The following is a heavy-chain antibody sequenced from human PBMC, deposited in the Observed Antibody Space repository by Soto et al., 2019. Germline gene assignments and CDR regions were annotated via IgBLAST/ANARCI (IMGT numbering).Heavy chain of an antibody. CDR3: ARAPWSRSSLGWFDP. D-gene: IGHD6-6*01. CDR1: GGSISSGDYY. CDR2: IFYSVST. V-gene: IGHV4-30-4*01. Sequence: KPSETLSLTCTVSGGSISSGDYYWSWIRRPRGKGGEGIGYIFYSVSTYYNPSLKSRVIISVDTSKNQFSLKLSSVPAADTAVYYCARAPWSRSSLGWFDPWGQGTLVTVSS. J-gene: IGHJ5*02.